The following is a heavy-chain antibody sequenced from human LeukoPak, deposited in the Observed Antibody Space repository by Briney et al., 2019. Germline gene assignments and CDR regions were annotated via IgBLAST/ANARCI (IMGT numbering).Heavy chain of an antibody. CDR3: ARHLRAYAFDY. CDR1: GFTVNGKY. V-gene: IGHV3-66*02. CDR2: IYSTGST. J-gene: IGHJ4*02. D-gene: IGHD2-8*01. Sequence: GGSLRLSCAASGFTVNGKYMSWVRQAPGKGLEWVSVIYSTGSTYYADYVKGRFTVSRDTSSNTVYLQMNSLTAEDTAVYYCARHLRAYAFDYWGQGTLVTVSS.